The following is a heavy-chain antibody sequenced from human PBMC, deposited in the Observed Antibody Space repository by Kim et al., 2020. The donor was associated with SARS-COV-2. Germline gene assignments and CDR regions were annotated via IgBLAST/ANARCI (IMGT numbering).Heavy chain of an antibody. CDR2: GST. Sequence: GSTNHADSVKGRFTISRDQSKNTLYLQMNSMRAEDTAVYYCAKDRINFDYWGQGTLVTVSS. J-gene: IGHJ4*02. V-gene: IGHV3-23*01. D-gene: IGHD3-10*01. CDR3: AKDRINFDY.